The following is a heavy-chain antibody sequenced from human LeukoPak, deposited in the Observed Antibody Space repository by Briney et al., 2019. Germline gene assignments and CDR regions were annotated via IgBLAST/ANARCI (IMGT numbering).Heavy chain of an antibody. CDR2: ISWDGGST. V-gene: IGHV3-43*01. CDR3: AKDKWSNAFDI. D-gene: IGHD2-15*01. Sequence: GGSLRLSCAASGFTFDDYTMHWVRQAPGKGLEWVSLISWDGGSTYYADSVKGRFTFSRDNSKNSLYLQMNSLRTEDTALYHCAKDKWSNAFDIWGQGTMVTVSS. CDR1: GFTFDDYT. J-gene: IGHJ3*02.